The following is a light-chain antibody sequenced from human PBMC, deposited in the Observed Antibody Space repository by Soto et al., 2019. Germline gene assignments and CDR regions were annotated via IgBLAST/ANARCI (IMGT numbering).Light chain of an antibody. Sequence: DIVVTQSPLFLPVTPGEPASISCRSSQSLLKSNGCNYLDWYLQQPGQSPQLLIYLGSIRASGVPYRFSGSGSGTDFTLTISKVEAEDVGAYYCMQALRSPRTFGQGTKVEIK. CDR1: QSLLKSNGCNY. V-gene: IGKV2-28*01. CDR2: LGS. CDR3: MQALRSPRT. J-gene: IGKJ1*01.